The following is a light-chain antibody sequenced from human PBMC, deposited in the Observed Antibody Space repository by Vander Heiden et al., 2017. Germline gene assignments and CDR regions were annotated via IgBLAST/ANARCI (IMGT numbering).Light chain of an antibody. J-gene: IGLJ3*02. CDR1: TGAVTSGNY. V-gene: IGLV7-43*01. CDR3: LLHYSGTWV. CDR2: TTS. Sequence: QTVVIQAPSLTVSPGGTVTLTCASSTGAVTSGNYPHWFQQKPGQSPRTLIYTTSNEHSWTPARFSGSLLGGKAALTLSGVQPEDEADYYCLLHYSGTWVFGGGTKLTVL.